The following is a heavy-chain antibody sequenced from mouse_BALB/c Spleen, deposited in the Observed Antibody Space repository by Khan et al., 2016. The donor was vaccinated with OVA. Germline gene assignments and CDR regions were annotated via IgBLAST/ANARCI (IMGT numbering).Heavy chain of an antibody. J-gene: IGHJ4*01. CDR1: GYTFTSNT. Sequence: VQLQESGAELARPGASVKMSCKASGYTFTSNTMHWKNKRPGQGREWIGNINPRGGYIIYNQKFKDKATLTADISSSTAYMQLSSLTSDDSAVYYCARRTTDYAMDYWGQGTSVTVSS. CDR3: ARRTTDYAMDY. V-gene: IGHV1-4*01. D-gene: IGHD2-14*01. CDR2: INPRGGYI.